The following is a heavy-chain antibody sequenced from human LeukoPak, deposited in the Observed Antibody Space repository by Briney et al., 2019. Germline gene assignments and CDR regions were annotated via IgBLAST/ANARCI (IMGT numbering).Heavy chain of an antibody. J-gene: IGHJ6*02. Sequence: ASVKVSCKASGYTFTGYYMHWVRQAPGQGLEWMGWINPNSGGTNYAQKFQGRVTMTRDTPISTAYMELSRLRSDDTAVYYCAVTQYSSSWYPLWGMDVWGQGTTVTVSS. CDR1: GYTFTGYY. D-gene: IGHD6-13*01. CDR2: INPNSGGT. CDR3: AVTQYSSSWYPLWGMDV. V-gene: IGHV1-2*02.